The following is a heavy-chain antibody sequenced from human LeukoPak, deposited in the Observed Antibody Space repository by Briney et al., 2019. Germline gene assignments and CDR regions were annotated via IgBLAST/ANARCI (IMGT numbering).Heavy chain of an antibody. Sequence: ASVKVSCKASGYTFTGYYMHWVRQAPGQGLEWMGWINPNSGGTNYAQKFQGRVTMTRDTSISTAYMELSRLRSDDTAVYYCASEGEYSSSYDAFDIWGQGTMVTVSS. V-gene: IGHV1-2*02. D-gene: IGHD6-6*01. CDR2: INPNSGGT. CDR1: GYTFTGYY. CDR3: ASEGEYSSSYDAFDI. J-gene: IGHJ3*02.